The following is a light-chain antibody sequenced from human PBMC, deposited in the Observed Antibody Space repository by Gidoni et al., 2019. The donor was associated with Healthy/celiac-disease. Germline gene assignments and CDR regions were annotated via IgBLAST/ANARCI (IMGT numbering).Light chain of an antibody. CDR3: QQYGNLAPYT. CDR2: DAS. Sequence: DIQITPSPSSLSASVGDRGTITCQASQDISNYLNWYQQKTGKAPKLLIYDASNLETGVPSRFSGSGAGTDFTFTISSLQPEEIATYYCQQYGNLAPYTFGQGTKLDIK. V-gene: IGKV1-33*01. J-gene: IGKJ2*01. CDR1: QDISNY.